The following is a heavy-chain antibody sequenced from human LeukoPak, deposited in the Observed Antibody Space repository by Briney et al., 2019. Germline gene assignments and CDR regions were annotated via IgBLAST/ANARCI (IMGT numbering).Heavy chain of an antibody. CDR3: ARRSHCTGDSCYPV. V-gene: IGHV4-39*01. Sequence: PSETLSLTCTVSGDSMTSSNHYWVWIRQPPGKGLEWIGSIYYGGSTYYNLSLKSRVTISQDTSKNQFSLKVNTVTAADTAVYHCARRSHCTGDSCYPVWGQGTTVTVSS. J-gene: IGHJ6*02. D-gene: IGHD2-15*01. CDR1: GDSMTSSNHY. CDR2: IYYGGST.